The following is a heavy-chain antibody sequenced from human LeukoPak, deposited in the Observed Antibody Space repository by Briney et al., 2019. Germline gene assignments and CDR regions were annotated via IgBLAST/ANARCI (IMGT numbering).Heavy chain of an antibody. CDR3: TRDMQGSRLYLVGSQND. J-gene: IGHJ4*02. V-gene: IGHV3-23*01. D-gene: IGHD1-26*01. Sequence: GGSLRLSCAASGFTFSNYAMTWVRQAPGKGLEWVSILSDSGVYTYYADSVKGRFTISRDNSNNMLYLQMNSLRAEDSALYYCTRDMQGSRLYLVGSQNDWGQGTLVTVSS. CDR2: LSDSGVYT. CDR1: GFTFSNYA.